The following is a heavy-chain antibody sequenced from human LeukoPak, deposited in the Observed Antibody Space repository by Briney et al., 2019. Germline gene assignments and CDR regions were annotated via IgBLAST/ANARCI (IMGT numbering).Heavy chain of an antibody. Sequence: ASVKVSCKASGYTFTSYEINWVRQATGQGLEWMGWMNPNSGNTGYAQKFQGRVTMTRNTSISTAYMELSSLRSEDTAVYYCARSRTMVATPLGYWGQGTLVTVSS. V-gene: IGHV1-8*01. CDR3: ARSRTMVATPLGY. D-gene: IGHD5-12*01. CDR2: MNPNSGNT. J-gene: IGHJ4*02. CDR1: GYTFTSYE.